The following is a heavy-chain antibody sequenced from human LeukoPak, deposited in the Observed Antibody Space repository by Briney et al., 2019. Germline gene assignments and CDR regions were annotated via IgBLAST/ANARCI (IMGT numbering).Heavy chain of an antibody. V-gene: IGHV3-66*01. CDR3: ARGRGVDY. CDR1: GFTVSSNY. J-gene: IGHJ4*02. CDR2: IYSGGST. D-gene: IGHD3-10*01. Sequence: GGSLRLSCAASGFTVSSNYMSWVRQGLGQGLAWVSVIYSGGSTYSADSVKGRFTISRDNSKNTQYLQMNSLRPEDTAVYYCARGRGVDYWGQGTLVTVSS.